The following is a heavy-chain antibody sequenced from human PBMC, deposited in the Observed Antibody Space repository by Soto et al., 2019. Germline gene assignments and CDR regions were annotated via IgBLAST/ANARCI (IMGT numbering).Heavy chain of an antibody. Sequence: PGGSLRLSCAASGFTFLDYDLHWVRQIPGKGLEWVSTIGTADDTYYPGSVKGRFTISRENAKSSFYLQMNNLRAGDTAVYYCARARGGEWFGGLLSWGQGT. CDR1: GFTFLDYD. D-gene: IGHD3-10*01. CDR3: ARARGGEWFGGLLS. CDR2: IGTADDT. V-gene: IGHV3-13*01. J-gene: IGHJ4*02.